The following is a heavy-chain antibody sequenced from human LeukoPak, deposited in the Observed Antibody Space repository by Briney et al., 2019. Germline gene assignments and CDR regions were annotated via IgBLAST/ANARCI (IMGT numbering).Heavy chain of an antibody. J-gene: IGHJ4*02. V-gene: IGHV3-48*01. CDR1: GFTFSSSS. CDR2: ISSSSSTI. D-gene: IGHD2-2*01. Sequence: PGGSLRLSCAASGFTFSSSSMNWVRQAPGKGLEWVSYISSSSSTIYYADSVKGRFTISRDNAKNSLYLQMNSLRAEDTAVYYCARGPSNRYCSSTSCYPPFFYWGQGTLVTVSS. CDR3: ARGPSNRYCSSTSCYPPFFY.